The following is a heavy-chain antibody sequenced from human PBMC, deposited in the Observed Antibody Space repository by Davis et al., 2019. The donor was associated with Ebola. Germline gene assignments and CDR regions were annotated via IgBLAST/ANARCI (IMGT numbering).Heavy chain of an antibody. V-gene: IGHV3-48*01. J-gene: IGHJ4*02. Sequence: GGSLRLSCAASGFTFSSYSMNWVRQAPGRGLEWVSYISISSTTKYYADSVKGRFTISRDNAKNSLYLQMDSLRAEDTAVYYCTGTVTPGEYWGQGTLVTVSS. CDR3: TGTVTPGEY. D-gene: IGHD4-17*01. CDR1: GFTFSSYS. CDR2: ISISSTTK.